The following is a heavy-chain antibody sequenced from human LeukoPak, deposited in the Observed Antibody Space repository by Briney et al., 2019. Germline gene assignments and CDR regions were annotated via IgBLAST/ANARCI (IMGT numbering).Heavy chain of an antibody. J-gene: IGHJ6*03. Sequence: TSETLSLTCAVYGASLNGHYWSWIRQPPGKGLEWIGEGSDVGGTKYNPSLKSRVTISADTSKNQFSLKLSSVTAADTAVYYCARGTYNFLEAIYFYTDVWGKGTTVTVSS. CDR1: GASLNGHY. CDR2: GSDVGGT. CDR3: ARGTYNFLEAIYFYTDV. V-gene: IGHV4-34*01. D-gene: IGHD1-1*01.